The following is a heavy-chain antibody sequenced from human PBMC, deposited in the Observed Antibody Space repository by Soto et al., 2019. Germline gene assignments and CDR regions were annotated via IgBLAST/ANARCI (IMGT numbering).Heavy chain of an antibody. V-gene: IGHV4-30-2*01. Sequence: QLQLQESGSGLVKPSQTLSLTCAVSGGSISSGGYSWSWIRQPPGKGLEWIGYIYHSGSTYYNPSLKRRVTISVDRSKNQFSLKLSSVTAADTAVYYCARVRAPAAYYFDYWGQGTLVTVSS. CDR3: ARVRAPAAYYFDY. D-gene: IGHD2-2*01. CDR1: GGSISSGGYS. J-gene: IGHJ4*02. CDR2: IYHSGST.